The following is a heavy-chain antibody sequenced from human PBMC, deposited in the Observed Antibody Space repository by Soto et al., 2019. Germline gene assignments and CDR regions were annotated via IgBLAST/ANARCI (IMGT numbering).Heavy chain of an antibody. CDR3: AKDSGGEYFQH. Sequence: QVQLVESGGGVVQPGRSLRLSCAASGFTFSSYGMHWVRQAPGKGLEWVAVISYDGSNKYYADSVKGRFTISRDNSQNPLYLQRNSLRAEDTAVYYCAKDSGGEYFQHWGQGTLVTVSS. CDR1: GFTFSSYG. D-gene: IGHD3-10*01. V-gene: IGHV3-30*18. CDR2: ISYDGSNK. J-gene: IGHJ1*01.